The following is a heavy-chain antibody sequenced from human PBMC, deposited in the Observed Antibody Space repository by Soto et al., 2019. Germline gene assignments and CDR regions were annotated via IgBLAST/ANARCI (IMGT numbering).Heavy chain of an antibody. CDR1: GLTFSNYA. J-gene: IGHJ5*02. V-gene: IGHV3-23*01. Sequence: EVQLLESGGGLVQPGGSLRLSCAASGLTFSNYAMSWVRQAPGKGLEWVSGTRGSGGSTYYADSVKGRFTISRDNSKNTRYLQMNSLRADDTAVYYCAKSGAIAALEPWGQGTLVTVSS. CDR3: AKSGAIAALEP. D-gene: IGHD6-6*01. CDR2: TRGSGGST.